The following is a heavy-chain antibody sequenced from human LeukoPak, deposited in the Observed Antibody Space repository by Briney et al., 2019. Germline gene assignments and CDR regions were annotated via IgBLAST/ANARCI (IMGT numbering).Heavy chain of an antibody. Sequence: SETLSLTCTVSGGSISRYHWTWIRQPAGKGLEWIGRILINGYTNYNPSLKSRVTMSLDTSKNLFSLNLSSVTAADTAVYYCARGDYGWVFWGQGTLVTVSS. J-gene: IGHJ4*02. V-gene: IGHV4-4*07. D-gene: IGHD4-17*01. CDR1: GGSISRYH. CDR2: ILINGYT. CDR3: ARGDYGWVF.